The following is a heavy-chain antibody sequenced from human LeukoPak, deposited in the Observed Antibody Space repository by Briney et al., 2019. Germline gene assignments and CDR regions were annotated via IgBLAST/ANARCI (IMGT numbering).Heavy chain of an antibody. J-gene: IGHJ3*02. D-gene: IGHD4-23*01. CDR3: ARDYHSPTVGNAFDI. CDR2: INPNSGGT. CDR1: GYTFTGYY. V-gene: IGHV1-2*02. Sequence: GASVKVSCKASGYTFTGYYMHWVRQAPGQGLEWMGWINPNSGGTNYAQKFQGRVTMTRDTSISTAYMELSRLRSDDTAVYYCARDYHSPTVGNAFDIWGQGTMVTVSS.